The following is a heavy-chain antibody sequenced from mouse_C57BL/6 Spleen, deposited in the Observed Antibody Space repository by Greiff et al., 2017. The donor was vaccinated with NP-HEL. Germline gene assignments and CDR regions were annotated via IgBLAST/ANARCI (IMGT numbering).Heavy chain of an antibody. J-gene: IGHJ2*01. D-gene: IGHD4-1*01. V-gene: IGHV1-80*01. Sequence: LQESGAELVKPGASVKISCKASGYAFSSYWMNWVQQRPGKGLEWIGQIYPGDGDTNYNGKFKGKATMTADKSSSTVYMQRSSLTAEDSAVYFCASANWDDYWGQGTTLTVSS. CDR2: IYPGDGDT. CDR1: GYAFSSYW. CDR3: ASANWDDY.